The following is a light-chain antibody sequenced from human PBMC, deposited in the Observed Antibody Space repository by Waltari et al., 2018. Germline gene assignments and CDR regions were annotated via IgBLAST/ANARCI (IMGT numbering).Light chain of an antibody. J-gene: IGKJ4*01. CDR3: QQRSNWPPLT. V-gene: IGKV3-11*01. CDR2: NAA. Sequence: EIVLTQSPATLYLSPGDSATLSCRASQSIRDFLAWYQHKPGQAPRLLIYNAAVRATDTPARFSGSGSGTDFTLTISSLEPEDFAVYYCQQRSNWPPLTFGVGTKVEIK. CDR1: QSIRDF.